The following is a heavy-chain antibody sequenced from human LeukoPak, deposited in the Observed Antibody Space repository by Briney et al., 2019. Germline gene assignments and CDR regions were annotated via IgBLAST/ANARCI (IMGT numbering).Heavy chain of an antibody. J-gene: IGHJ4*02. Sequence: QASETLSLTCTVSGVSISSYYWSWVRQAPGKGLEWVSAISGSGGSTYYADSVKGRFTISRDNSKNTLYLQMNSLRAEDTAVYYCAKAPNFDSSGYYLPDVPLDYWGQGTLVTVSS. CDR2: ISGSGGST. V-gene: IGHV3-23*01. CDR1: GVSISSYY. CDR3: AKAPNFDSSGYYLPDVPLDY. D-gene: IGHD3-22*01.